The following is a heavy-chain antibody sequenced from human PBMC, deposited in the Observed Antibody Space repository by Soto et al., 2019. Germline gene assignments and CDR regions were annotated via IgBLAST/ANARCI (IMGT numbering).Heavy chain of an antibody. V-gene: IGHV4-39*01. CDR1: GGSISSSSYY. D-gene: IGHD6-19*01. Sequence: QLQLQESGPGLVKPSETLSLTCTVSGGSISSSSYYWGWIRQPPGKGLEWIGSIYYSGSTYYNPSLKIRVTIAVDTSRNQFSLKRSSVTAADTAVYYCARRASIAVAGADFDYWGQGTLVTVSS. CDR3: ARRASIAVAGADFDY. J-gene: IGHJ4*02. CDR2: IYYSGST.